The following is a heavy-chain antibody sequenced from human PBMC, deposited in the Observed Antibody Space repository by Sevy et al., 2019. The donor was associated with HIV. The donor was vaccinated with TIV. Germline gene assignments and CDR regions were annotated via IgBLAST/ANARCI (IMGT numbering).Heavy chain of an antibody. J-gene: IGHJ3*02. V-gene: IGHV1-8*01. CDR3: ARFYYDSSGYYYDAFDI. CDR1: GYTFTSYD. D-gene: IGHD3-22*01. Sequence: ASVKVSCKASGYTFTSYDINWVRQATGQGLEWMGWMNPNSGNTGYAQKFQGRVTMNRNTSISTAYMELSSLRSEDTAVYYCARFYYDSSGYYYDAFDIWGQGTMVTVSS. CDR2: MNPNSGNT.